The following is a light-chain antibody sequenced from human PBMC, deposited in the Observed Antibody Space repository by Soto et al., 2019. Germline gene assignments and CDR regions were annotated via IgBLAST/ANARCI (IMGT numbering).Light chain of an antibody. J-gene: IGLJ2*01. CDR2: QDS. V-gene: IGLV3-1*01. CDR3: QAWDSSNVV. CDR1: KLGDKY. Sequence: SYELTQPPSVSVSPGQTASITCSGEKLGDKYACWYQQKPGQSPVLGIYQDSKRPSGIPERFSGSNSGNTATLTISGTQAMDEADYYCQAWDSSNVVFGGGTKLTVL.